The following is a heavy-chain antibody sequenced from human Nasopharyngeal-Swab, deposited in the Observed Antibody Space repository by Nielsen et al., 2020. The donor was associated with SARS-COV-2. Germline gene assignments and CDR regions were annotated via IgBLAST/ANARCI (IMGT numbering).Heavy chain of an antibody. CDR1: GYSFTSYW. CDR3: ARRGWGFRLDYYYYMDV. J-gene: IGHJ6*03. D-gene: IGHD3-16*01. CDR2: IYPGDSGT. V-gene: IGHV5-51*01. Sequence: GGSLRLSCKGSGYSFTSYWIGWVRQMPGKGLEWMGIIYPGDSGTRYSPSFQGQVTISADKSISTAYLQWSSLEASDTAMYYCARRGWGFRLDYYYYMDVWGKGTTVTVSS.